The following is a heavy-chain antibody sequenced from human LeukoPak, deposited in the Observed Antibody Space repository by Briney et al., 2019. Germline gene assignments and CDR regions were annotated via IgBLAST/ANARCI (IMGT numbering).Heavy chain of an antibody. J-gene: IGHJ4*02. CDR1: GASISNSY. CDR3: AKEGAAAGPDFDC. Sequence: PSETLSLTCTVSGASISNSYLSWIRQPAGRGLEWIGRIYNSGITNYNPSLKSRVTMSVDTSKNQFSLKLNSVTAADTAVYYCAKEGAAAGPDFDCWGQGTLVTVSS. D-gene: IGHD6-13*01. V-gene: IGHV4-4*07. CDR2: IYNSGIT.